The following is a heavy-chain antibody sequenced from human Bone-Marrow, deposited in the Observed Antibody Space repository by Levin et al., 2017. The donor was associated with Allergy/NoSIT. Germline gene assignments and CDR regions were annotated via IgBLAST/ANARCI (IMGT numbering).Heavy chain of an antibody. J-gene: IGHJ4*02. Sequence: SETLSLTCTVSGGSITNYYWIWVRQSPGRGLEWLGYISYNANTDYNPSLKGRVTILLDTSKDQFSLKLSSVTAADTAVYYCARNRYDYGDYFDYWGQGILVTVSS. V-gene: IGHV4-59*01. CDR3: ARNRYDYGDYFDY. CDR1: GGSITNYY. CDR2: ISYNANT. D-gene: IGHD4-17*01.